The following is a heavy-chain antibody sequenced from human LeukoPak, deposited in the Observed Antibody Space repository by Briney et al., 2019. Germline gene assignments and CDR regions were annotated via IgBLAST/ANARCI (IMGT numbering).Heavy chain of an antibody. V-gene: IGHV3-23*01. J-gene: IGHJ4*02. CDR2: ISRSGGST. CDR3: ARGTSTDWASDY. Sequence: GGSLRLSCAASGSTFSNYAMSWVRQAPGKGLEWVSAISRSGGSTYYADSVKGRFTISRDNSKNTLYLQMNSLGAEDTALYHCARGTSTDWASDYWGQGTLVTVSS. CDR1: GSTFSNYA. D-gene: IGHD2-2*01.